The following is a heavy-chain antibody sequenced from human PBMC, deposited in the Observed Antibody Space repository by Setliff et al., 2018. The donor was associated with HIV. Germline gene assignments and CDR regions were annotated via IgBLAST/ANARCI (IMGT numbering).Heavy chain of an antibody. CDR2: INHSGST. V-gene: IGHV4-34*01. Sequence: SETLSLTCAVSGYSISSGYYWTWIRQPPGKGLEWIGEINHSGSTNYNPSLKSRVTISVDTSKKQFSLNLRSVTAADTAVYYCARVGYSSSWYWAGAFDIWGKGQWSPSPQ. J-gene: IGHJ3*02. CDR3: ARVGYSSSWYWAGAFDI. CDR1: GYSISSGYY. D-gene: IGHD6-13*01.